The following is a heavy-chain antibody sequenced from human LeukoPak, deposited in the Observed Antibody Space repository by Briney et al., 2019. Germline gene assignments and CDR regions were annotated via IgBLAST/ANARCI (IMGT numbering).Heavy chain of an antibody. V-gene: IGHV4-4*07. Sequence: SETLSLTCTVSGGSISSCYWSWIRQPAGKGLEWIGRIYTSGSTNYNPSLKSRVTISVDKSKNQFSLKLSSVTAADTAVYYCARGDHYDSSGYSPKVDYWGQGTLVTVSS. J-gene: IGHJ4*02. D-gene: IGHD3-22*01. CDR1: GGSISSCY. CDR2: IYTSGST. CDR3: ARGDHYDSSGYSPKVDY.